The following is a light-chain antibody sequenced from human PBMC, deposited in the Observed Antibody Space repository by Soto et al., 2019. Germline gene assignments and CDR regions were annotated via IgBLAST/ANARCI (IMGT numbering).Light chain of an antibody. Sequence: DIPMSQSPASLSASVGDRDTITCQASQNINNYLNWYQQKPGRAPKLLIYAASNLQSGVPPRFSGSGSGKDSTLTIAALQPDDFATYYCHQSFSSPRTFGQGTKVDIK. CDR3: HQSFSSPRT. CDR2: AAS. J-gene: IGKJ1*01. V-gene: IGKV1-39*01. CDR1: QNINNY.